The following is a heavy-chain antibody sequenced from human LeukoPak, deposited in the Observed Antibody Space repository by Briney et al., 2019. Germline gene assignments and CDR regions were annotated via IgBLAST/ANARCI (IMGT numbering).Heavy chain of an antibody. D-gene: IGHD6-25*01. Sequence: NPSETLSLTCTVSGGSISSYYWGWIRQPPGKGLEWVGYIYYSGSTNKNPSLQSRVTISVDTSKNQLSLKLSSVTAADTAVYYCARDSGYYFDYWGQGTLVTVSS. V-gene: IGHV4-59*01. CDR1: GGSISSYY. J-gene: IGHJ4*02. CDR3: ARDSGYYFDY. CDR2: IYYSGST.